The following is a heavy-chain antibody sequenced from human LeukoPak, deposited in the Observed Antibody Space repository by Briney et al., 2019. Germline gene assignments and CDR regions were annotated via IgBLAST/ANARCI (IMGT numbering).Heavy chain of an antibody. D-gene: IGHD3-3*01. CDR1: GGSFSTNAYY. CDR2: IYYSGNT. Sequence: SETLSLTCSVSGGSFSTNAYYWGWIRQPPGKGLEWIGNIYYSGNTYYSPSLKSRVTISVDTSKNQFSLRLTSVTAADTALYFCTIFVVAHSDAFEIWGQGTMVTVSS. J-gene: IGHJ3*02. CDR3: TIFVVAHSDAFEI. V-gene: IGHV4-39*03.